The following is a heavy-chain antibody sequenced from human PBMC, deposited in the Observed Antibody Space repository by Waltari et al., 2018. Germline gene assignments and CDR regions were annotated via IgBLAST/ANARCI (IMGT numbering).Heavy chain of an antibody. D-gene: IGHD4-17*01. Sequence: QVQLVESGGGVVQPGRYLRLSCAASGFTFSSYAMHWRRQAPGKGLEWVAVISYDGSNKYYADSVKGRFTISRDNSKNTLYLQMNSLRAEDTAVYYCARDEHGDYGFDYWGQGTLVTVSS. CDR1: GFTFSSYA. J-gene: IGHJ4*02. CDR3: ARDEHGDYGFDY. V-gene: IGHV3-30-3*01. CDR2: ISYDGSNK.